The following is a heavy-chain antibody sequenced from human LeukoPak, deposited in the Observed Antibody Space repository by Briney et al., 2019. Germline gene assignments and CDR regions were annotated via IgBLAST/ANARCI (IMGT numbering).Heavy chain of an antibody. Sequence: GGSLRLSCAASGFTFSDHRMHWVRQVPGKGLVWVSRINRDGKSTNYADSVKGRFTISRDNAKNTLYLQMNSLRAEDTAVYYCTREIYYGSGSPKIDSWGQGTLVTVSS. CDR2: INRDGKST. D-gene: IGHD3-10*01. CDR3: TREIYYGSGSPKIDS. V-gene: IGHV3-74*01. J-gene: IGHJ4*02. CDR1: GFTFSDHR.